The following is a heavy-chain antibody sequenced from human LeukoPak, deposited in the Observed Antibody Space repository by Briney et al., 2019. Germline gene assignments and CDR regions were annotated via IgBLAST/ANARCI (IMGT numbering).Heavy chain of an antibody. CDR1: GGTFSSYA. J-gene: IGHJ4*02. CDR2: IIPIFGTA. V-gene: IGHV1-69*01. D-gene: IGHD3-22*01. Sequence: PSVKVSCKASGGTFSSYAISWVRQAPGQGLEWMGGIIPIFGTANYAQKFQGRVTITADESTSTAYMELSSLRSEDTAVYYCARGDYDSSGYFLPNDYWGQGTLVTVSS. CDR3: ARGDYDSSGYFLPNDY.